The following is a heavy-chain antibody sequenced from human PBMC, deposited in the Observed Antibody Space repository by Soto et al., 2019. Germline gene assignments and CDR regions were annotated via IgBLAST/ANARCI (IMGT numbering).Heavy chain of an antibody. D-gene: IGHD3-3*02. CDR2: MFYGVST. V-gene: IGHV4-39*01. CDR3: ARLPSRHLVDY. J-gene: IGHJ4*02. Sequence: SESDSLTCADSESFIHGGGCFWGRIRQPPGKGLEWIGSMFYGVSTYYNPSLKSRVTVSVDTSKNQFSLNLRSVTAADTAVYYCARLPSRHLVDYWGQGTLVTVSS. CDR1: ESFIHGGGCF.